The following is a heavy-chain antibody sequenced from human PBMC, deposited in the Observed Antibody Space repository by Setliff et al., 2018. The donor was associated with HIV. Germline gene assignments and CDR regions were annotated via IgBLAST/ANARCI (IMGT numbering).Heavy chain of an antibody. CDR2: ISPGSDTT. Sequence: GGSLRLSCVASGFVFYSFDMNWVRQTPEKGLEWVSAISPGSDTTYYADSVKGRFTISRDDSKNTVYLEMRSLRAEDTAVSFCAKYTRGGSIFYYMDVWGKGTTVTVSS. CDR3: AKYTRGGSIFYYMDV. D-gene: IGHD3-3*01. CDR1: GFVFYSFD. V-gene: IGHV3-23*01. J-gene: IGHJ6*03.